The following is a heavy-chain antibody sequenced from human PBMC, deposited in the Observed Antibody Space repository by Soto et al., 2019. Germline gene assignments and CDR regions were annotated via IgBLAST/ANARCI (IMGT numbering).Heavy chain of an antibody. Sequence: SETLSLTCTVSGGSISSYYWSWIRQPPGKGLEWIGYIYYSGSTNYNPSLKSRVTISVDTSKNQFSLKLSSVTAADTAVYYCARAITFGGVIASADAFDIWGQGTMVTVSS. V-gene: IGHV4-59*01. CDR1: GGSISSYY. CDR2: IYYSGST. J-gene: IGHJ3*02. CDR3: ARAITFGGVIASADAFDI. D-gene: IGHD3-16*02.